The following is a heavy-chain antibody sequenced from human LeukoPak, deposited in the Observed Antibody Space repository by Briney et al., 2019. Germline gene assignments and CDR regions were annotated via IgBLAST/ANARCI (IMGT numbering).Heavy chain of an antibody. CDR1: GFTFSSYW. D-gene: IGHD3-22*01. Sequence: GGSLRLSCAGSGFTFSSYWMSWVRQAPGKGLEWVANIKQDGSEKNYGDSVKGRFTISRDNAKNSLYLQMNSLGAEDTAVYYCARPYDTRGYFPDYWGQGTLVTVSS. CDR3: ARPYDTRGYFPDY. CDR2: IKQDGSEK. V-gene: IGHV3-7*01. J-gene: IGHJ4*02.